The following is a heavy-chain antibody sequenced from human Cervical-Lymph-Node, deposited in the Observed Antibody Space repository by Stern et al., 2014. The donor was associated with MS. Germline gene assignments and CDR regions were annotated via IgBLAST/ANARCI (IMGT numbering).Heavy chain of an antibody. J-gene: IGHJ4*02. D-gene: IGHD1-26*01. CDR2: IWYDGSNK. CDR3: VRVGRPYYVARVYYFDY. Sequence: QVQLVQSGGGVVQPGRSLRLSCAASGFTFSNYDMHWVRQAPGKGLEWVAVIWYDGSNKYYADSVKGRFTISRDNSKNTLYVQMNSLRAEDTAVYYCVRVGRPYYVARVYYFDYWGQGTLVTVSS. CDR1: GFTFSNYD. V-gene: IGHV3-33*01.